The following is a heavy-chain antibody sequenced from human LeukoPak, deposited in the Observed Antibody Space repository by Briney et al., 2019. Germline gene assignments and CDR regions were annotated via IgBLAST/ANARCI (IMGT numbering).Heavy chain of an antibody. CDR2: MNPNSGNT. CDR3: ARGQRVVVPAAIKYWFDP. Sequence: ASVKVSCKASGYTFTSYDINWVRQATGQGLEWMGWMNPNSGNTGYAQKFQGRGTITRNTSISTAYMELSSLRSEDTAVYYCARGQRVVVPAAIKYWFDPWGQGTLVTVSS. D-gene: IGHD2-2*02. CDR1: GYTFTSYD. J-gene: IGHJ5*02. V-gene: IGHV1-8*03.